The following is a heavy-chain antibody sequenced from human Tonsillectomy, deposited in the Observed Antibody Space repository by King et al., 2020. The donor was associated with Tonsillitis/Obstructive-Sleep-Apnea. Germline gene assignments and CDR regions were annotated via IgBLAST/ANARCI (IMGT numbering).Heavy chain of an antibody. D-gene: IGHD3-10*01. CDR3: AREHYYGLGRENPHFEY. J-gene: IGHJ4*02. V-gene: IGHV1-2*02. CDR1: GYIFIGYY. Sequence: QLVQSGAEVKKPGASVKVSCKASGYIFIGYYMHWVRQAPEQGLEWMGWINPNSGGTNYAQKFQGRVTMTRDTSISTAYMELSRLRSDDTAVYYCAREHYYGLGRENPHFEYWGQGTLATVSS. CDR2: INPNSGGT.